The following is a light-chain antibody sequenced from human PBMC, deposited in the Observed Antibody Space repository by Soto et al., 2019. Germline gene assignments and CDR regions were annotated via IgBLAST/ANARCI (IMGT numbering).Light chain of an antibody. CDR2: GAS. Sequence: EIVLTHSQATLSLSPWERATLSSSASQSVSSNLAWYQQKPGQAPRLLIYGASTRATGIPARFSGSGSGTEFTLTISSLQSEDFAVYYCQQYNNWPPLTFGGGTKVDIK. V-gene: IGKV3-15*01. CDR1: QSVSSN. CDR3: QQYNNWPPLT. J-gene: IGKJ4*01.